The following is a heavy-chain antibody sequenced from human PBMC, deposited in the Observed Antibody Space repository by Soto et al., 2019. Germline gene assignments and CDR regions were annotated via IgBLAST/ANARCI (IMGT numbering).Heavy chain of an antibody. J-gene: IGHJ6*02. CDR2: ISSTSSAR. CDR1: GFTFSVHS. CDR3: ARDSDIYYGMDV. D-gene: IGHD3-9*01. V-gene: IGHV3-48*02. Sequence: GGSLRLSCAASGFTFSVHSMNWVRRAPGKGLEWVSYISSTSSARYYADSVRGRFTISRDNVKYSLYLQMNSLTDEDTAVYYCARDSDIYYGMDVWGQGTTVTVSS.